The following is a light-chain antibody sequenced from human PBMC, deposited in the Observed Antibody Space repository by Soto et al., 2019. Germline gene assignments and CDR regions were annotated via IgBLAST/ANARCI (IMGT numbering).Light chain of an antibody. CDR1: QSVSSGY. V-gene: IGKV3-20*01. J-gene: IGKJ4*01. CDR2: GAS. Sequence: DIVLTQSPGTLSLSPGERAALSCRASQSVSSGYLAWYQQKPGQAPRLLIYGASNRATGIADRFSGSGSGTDFTLTISRLEPEDFAVYYCQQYDNSPLTFGGGTKVDIK. CDR3: QQYDNSPLT.